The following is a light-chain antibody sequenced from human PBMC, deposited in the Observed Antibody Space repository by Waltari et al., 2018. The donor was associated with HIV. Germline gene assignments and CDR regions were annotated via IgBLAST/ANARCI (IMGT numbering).Light chain of an antibody. CDR1: NIGSKS. J-gene: IGLJ1*01. Sequence: SYVLTQPPSVSVAPGQTARITCGGNNIGSKSVHLYQQKPGQAPVLVVYDYSDRPSGIPERFSGSNSGNTAALAISRVEAGDEADYYCQVWDSSSDHPEDVFGPGTKVTVL. CDR3: QVWDSSSDHPEDV. V-gene: IGLV3-21*02. CDR2: DYS.